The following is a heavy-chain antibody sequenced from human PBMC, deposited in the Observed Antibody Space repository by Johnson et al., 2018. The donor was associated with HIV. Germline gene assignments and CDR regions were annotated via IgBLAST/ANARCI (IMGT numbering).Heavy chain of an antibody. V-gene: IGHV3-49*04. CDR1: GFTSGDYA. CDR2: IRSKASGGTT. J-gene: IGHJ3*01. CDR3: TRDPKIGGWTWGAFDV. Sequence: VQVVESGGGLVQPGGSLRLSCAASGFTSGDYALSWVRQAPGKGLEWVGFIRSKASGGTTEYAASVQGTFTTSRDDSKSIAYLQMNRLKTDDTAVYYCTRDPKIGGWTWGAFDVWGQGTMVTVSS. D-gene: IGHD7-27*01.